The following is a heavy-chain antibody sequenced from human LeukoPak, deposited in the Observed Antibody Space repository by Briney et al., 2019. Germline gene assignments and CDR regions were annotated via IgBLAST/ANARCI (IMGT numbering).Heavy chain of an antibody. CDR2: IRDTSDTT. CDR1: GFTFSTYA. CDR3: ANGGYYSLDS. Sequence: GGSLRLSCAASGFTFSTYAMTWVRQAPGKGLVWVSGIRDTSDTTYYADSVKGRFTISRDNSENTLYLQMNSLRAEDTAVYYCANGGYYSLDSWGQGTLVTVSS. D-gene: IGHD2-15*01. J-gene: IGHJ4*02. V-gene: IGHV3-23*01.